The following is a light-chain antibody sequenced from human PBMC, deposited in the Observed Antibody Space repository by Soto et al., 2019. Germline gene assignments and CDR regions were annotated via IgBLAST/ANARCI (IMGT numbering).Light chain of an antibody. J-gene: IGKJ4*01. V-gene: IGKV3D-15*01. CDR3: QQYNDWPLT. CDR1: RSVDSN. Sequence: EIVITQSPATRSVSPGDGATLSCRASRSVDSNLAWYQQKPGQTPRLLMYGASTRPTGIPARFSGSGSGTEFTLNIISLQSEDSAVYYCQQYNDWPLTFGGGTKVDIK. CDR2: GAS.